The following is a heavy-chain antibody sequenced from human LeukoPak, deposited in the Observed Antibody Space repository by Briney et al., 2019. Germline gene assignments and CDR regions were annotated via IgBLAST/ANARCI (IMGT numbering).Heavy chain of an antibody. CDR1: GFTFSSYG. Sequence: GGSLRLSCAASGFTFSSYGMHWVRQAPGKGLEWVAVISYDGSNKYYADSVKGRFTISRDNSKNTLYLQMNSLRAEDTAVYYCAKPSTLRYYFDYWGQGTLVTVPS. CDR3: AKPSTLRYYFDY. CDR2: ISYDGSNK. D-gene: IGHD5/OR15-5a*01. J-gene: IGHJ4*02. V-gene: IGHV3-30*18.